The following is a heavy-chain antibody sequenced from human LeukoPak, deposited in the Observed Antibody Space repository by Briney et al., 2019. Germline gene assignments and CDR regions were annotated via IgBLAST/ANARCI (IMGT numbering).Heavy chain of an antibody. D-gene: IGHD3-10*01. J-gene: IGHJ5*02. CDR3: ARQPVLLWFGEENWFDP. Sequence: GSLRPSCAASGFTVSSNYMSWVRQAPGKGLEWIGRIYTSGSTNYNPSLKSRVTMSVDTSKNQFSLKLSSVTAADTAVYYCARQPVLLWFGEENWFDPWGQGTLVTVSS. CDR1: GFTVSSNY. CDR2: IYTSGST. V-gene: IGHV4-4*07.